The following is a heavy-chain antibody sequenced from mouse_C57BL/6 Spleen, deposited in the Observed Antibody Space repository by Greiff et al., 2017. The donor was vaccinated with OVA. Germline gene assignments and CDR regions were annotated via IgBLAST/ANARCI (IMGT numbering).Heavy chain of an antibody. CDR3: ASELGHFDY. CDR2: ISDGGSYT. CDR1: GFTFSSYA. Sequence: EVKVVESGGGLVKPGGSLKLSCAASGFTFSSYAMSWVRQTPEKRLEWVATISDGGSYTYYPDNVKGRFTISRDNAKNNLYLQMSHLKSEDTAMYYCASELGHFDYWGQGTTLTVSS. J-gene: IGHJ2*01. V-gene: IGHV5-4*03. D-gene: IGHD4-1*01.